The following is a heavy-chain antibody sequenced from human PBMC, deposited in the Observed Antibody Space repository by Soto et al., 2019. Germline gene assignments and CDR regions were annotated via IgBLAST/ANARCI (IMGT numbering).Heavy chain of an antibody. J-gene: IGHJ6*02. V-gene: IGHV4-59*08. Sequence: QVQLQESGPGLVKPSETLSLTCTVSGGSISSYYWSWIRQPPGKGLEWIGYIYYSGSTNYNPSLKRRVTISVATAKNQFSLKLSSVTAADTAVYYCARGGAPPDAWSSYYYYGMDVWGQGTTVTVSS. CDR1: GGSISSYY. D-gene: IGHD2-8*02. CDR2: IYYSGST. CDR3: ARGGAPPDAWSSYYYYGMDV.